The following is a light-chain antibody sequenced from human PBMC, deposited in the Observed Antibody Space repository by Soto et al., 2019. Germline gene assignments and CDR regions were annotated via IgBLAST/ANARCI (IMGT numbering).Light chain of an antibody. Sequence: EIVMTQSPPTLSVSQGERATLSCRASQSVSSNLAWYQQKPGQAPRLLIYGASTRVTGIPATFSGSGSGTQFTLTISSLQSEDFAVYYCQQYNNWPAISFGQGTRLDIK. CDR1: QSVSSN. CDR2: GAS. CDR3: QQYNNWPAIS. J-gene: IGKJ5*01. V-gene: IGKV3D-15*01.